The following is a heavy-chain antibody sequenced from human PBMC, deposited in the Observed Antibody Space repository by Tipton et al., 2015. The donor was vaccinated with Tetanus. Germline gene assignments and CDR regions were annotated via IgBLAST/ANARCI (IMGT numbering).Heavy chain of an antibody. CDR1: GFTFSSYG. Sequence: RSLRLSCAAPGFTFSSYGMHWVRQAPGKGLEWVAVIWYDGSNKYYADSVKGRFTISRDNSKNTLYLQMNSLRAEDTAVYYCARERYDYGDYNWFHPWGQGTLVTVSS. CDR3: ARERYDYGDYNWFHP. V-gene: IGHV3-33*01. D-gene: IGHD4-17*01. J-gene: IGHJ5*02. CDR2: IWYDGSNK.